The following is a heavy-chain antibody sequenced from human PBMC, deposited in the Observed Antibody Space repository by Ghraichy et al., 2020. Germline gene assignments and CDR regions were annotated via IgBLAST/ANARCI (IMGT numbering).Heavy chain of an antibody. CDR1: GFTLNSYA. J-gene: IGHJ4*02. D-gene: IGHD1-20*01. CDR3: ARDGYNWIPYDY. Sequence: GGVLRLSCGASGFTLNSYAMNWVRQAPGKGLEWVSFISGTGYRTHYADSVKGRFTVSRDDSKNTLYLQMNSLRSEDTAVYYCARDGYNWIPYDYWGQGTLVTVSS. V-gene: IGHV3-23*01. CDR2: ISGTGYRT.